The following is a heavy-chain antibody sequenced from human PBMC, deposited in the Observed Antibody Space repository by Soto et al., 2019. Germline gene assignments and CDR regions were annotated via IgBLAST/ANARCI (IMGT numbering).Heavy chain of an antibody. CDR2: IWYDGSNK. D-gene: IGHD3-10*01. Sequence: QVQLVESGGGVVQPGRSLRLSCAASGFTFSSYGMHWVRQAPGKGLEWVAVIWYDGSNKYYADSVKGRFTISRDNSKNTLDLQMNSLRAEDTAGYYCGRSPGRTMVREGFDYWGQGTLVTVSS. CDR1: GFTFSSYG. J-gene: IGHJ4*02. CDR3: GRSPGRTMVREGFDY. V-gene: IGHV3-33*01.